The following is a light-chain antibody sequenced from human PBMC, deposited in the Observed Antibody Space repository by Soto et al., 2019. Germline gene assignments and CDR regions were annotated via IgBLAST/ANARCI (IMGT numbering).Light chain of an antibody. J-gene: IGKJ1*01. CDR1: QSVSGH. Sequence: EIVLTQSPGILSLSPGERATLSCRASQSVSGHLAWYQQKPGQAPRLLIYSVSSRATGIPDRFSGSGSGTDFTLTITRLEPEDFAVYYCQHYGTSLWTFSQGTKVDIK. CDR2: SVS. V-gene: IGKV3-20*01. CDR3: QHYGTSLWT.